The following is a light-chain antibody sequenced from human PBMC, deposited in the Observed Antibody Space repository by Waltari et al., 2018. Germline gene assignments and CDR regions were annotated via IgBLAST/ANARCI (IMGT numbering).Light chain of an antibody. J-gene: IGLJ2*01. CDR2: VDN. CDR3: HAWDSSTAS. V-gene: IGLV3-1*01. Sequence: SYELTQPPSVSVYPGQTAIITCAGDNLGDKNPRWYRQKTGQYPVFVIYVDNKRRSGTPLRFFCSNSGNPANLTITWTRPLNEAHNYCHAWDSSTASFVGGTKLTVL. CDR1: NLGDKN.